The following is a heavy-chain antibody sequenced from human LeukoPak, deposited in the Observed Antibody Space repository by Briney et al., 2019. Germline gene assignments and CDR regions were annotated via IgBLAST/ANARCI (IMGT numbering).Heavy chain of an antibody. J-gene: IGHJ6*02. CDR1: GFTFSTFT. Sequence: GGSLKLSCAASGFTFSTFTMNGVRQAHGKGLEWAPSISRSISYIYYADTVKGRFTVSRDKAKNSLYLQMSRLRAGDTAVDYWAREQWLGLYGMDVWSQGITVTVPS. V-gene: IGHV3-21*01. D-gene: IGHD6-19*01. CDR3: AREQWLGLYGMDV. CDR2: ISRSISYI.